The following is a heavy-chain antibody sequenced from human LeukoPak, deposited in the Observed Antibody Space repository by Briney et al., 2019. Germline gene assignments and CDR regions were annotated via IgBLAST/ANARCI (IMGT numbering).Heavy chain of an antibody. Sequence: PGGSLRLSXAASGFTFSSYAMSWVRQAPGKGLEWASAISGSGGSTYYADSVKGRFTISRDNSKNTLYLQMNSLRAEDTAVYYCAKSPSITMVRGVIPFDYWGQGTLVTVSS. V-gene: IGHV3-23*01. CDR2: ISGSGGST. D-gene: IGHD3-10*01. J-gene: IGHJ4*02. CDR3: AKSPSITMVRGVIPFDY. CDR1: GFTFSSYA.